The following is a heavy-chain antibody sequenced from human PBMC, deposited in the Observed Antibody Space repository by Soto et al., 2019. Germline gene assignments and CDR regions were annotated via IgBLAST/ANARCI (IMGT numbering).Heavy chain of an antibody. Sequence: EVQLVESGGDLVQRGGSLRLSCAASGFDVSNTDMSWVRQAPGKGLEWVSVIYSGGYTNYADSVKGRFMVSRDSPKNTLYLQMDSLRAEDTAVYSCAREAIIVIAPPEYYFAFWGQGTLVTVSS. V-gene: IGHV3-66*01. D-gene: IGHD3-22*01. CDR3: AREAIIVIAPPEYYFAF. J-gene: IGHJ4*02. CDR1: GFDVSNTD. CDR2: IYSGGYT.